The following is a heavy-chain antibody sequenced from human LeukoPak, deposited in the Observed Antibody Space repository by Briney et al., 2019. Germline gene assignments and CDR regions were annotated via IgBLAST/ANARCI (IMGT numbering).Heavy chain of an antibody. D-gene: IGHD6-13*01. CDR3: ARLRAAAGTTYYYYGMDV. V-gene: IGHV1-69*01. CDR2: IIPIFGTA. CDR1: GGTFSSYA. Sequence: GSSVKVSCKASGGTFSSYAISWVRQAPGQGLEWMGGIIPIFGTANYAQKFQGRVAITADESTSTAYMELSSLRSEDTAVYYCARLRAAAGTTYYYYGMDVWGQGTTVTVSS. J-gene: IGHJ6*02.